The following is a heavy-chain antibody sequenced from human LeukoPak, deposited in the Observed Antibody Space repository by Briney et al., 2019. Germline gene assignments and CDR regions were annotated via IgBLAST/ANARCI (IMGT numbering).Heavy chain of an antibody. CDR3: ARDYDILTGPPVPNNWFDP. D-gene: IGHD3-9*01. V-gene: IGHV1-46*01. CDR1: GYTFTNHY. J-gene: IGHJ5*02. CDR2: INPGGGGT. Sequence: ASVKVSCKASGYTFTNHYMHWVRQAPGQGLEWMGKINPGGGGTTYAQKFQGRVTMTRDMSTSTVYMELSSLRSEDTAVYYCARDYDILTGPPVPNNWFDPWGQGTLVTVSS.